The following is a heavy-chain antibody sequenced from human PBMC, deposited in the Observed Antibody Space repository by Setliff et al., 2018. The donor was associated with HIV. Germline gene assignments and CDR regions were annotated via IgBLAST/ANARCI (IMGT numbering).Heavy chain of an antibody. CDR3: SSDDYYDSSANWFDP. CDR1: GYNFNVYY. Sequence: ASVKVSCKASGYNFNVYYMHWVRQAPGQGLEWMGWINPNRGGTNYARNFQGRVTMTRDTSISTAYMELSRLRSDDTAVYYCSSDDYYDSSANWFDPWGQGTLVTVSS. V-gene: IGHV1-2*02. CDR2: INPNRGGT. J-gene: IGHJ5*02. D-gene: IGHD3-22*01.